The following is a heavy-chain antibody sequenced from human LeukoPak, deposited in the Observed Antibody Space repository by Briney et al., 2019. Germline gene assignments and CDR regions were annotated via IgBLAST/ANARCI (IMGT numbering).Heavy chain of an antibody. Sequence: ASVKVSCKASGGTFSSYAISWVRQAPGQGLEWMGGIIPIFGTANYAQKFQGRVTITADESTSTAYMELSSLRSEDTAVYYCAGSITGTTSHWFDPWGQGTLVTVSS. CDR3: AGSITGTTSHWFDP. J-gene: IGHJ5*02. CDR1: GGTFSSYA. D-gene: IGHD1-20*01. V-gene: IGHV1-69*01. CDR2: IIPIFGTA.